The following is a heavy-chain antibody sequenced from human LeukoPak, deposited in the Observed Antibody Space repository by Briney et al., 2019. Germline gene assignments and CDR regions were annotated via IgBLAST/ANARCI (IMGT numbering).Heavy chain of an antibody. CDR2: MNPNSGNT. CDR3: TKRRSGSYSHFDG. D-gene: IGHD1-26*01. Sequence: ASLKVSCKASGYTFTSYDINWVRHATGQGLEWMVWMNPNSGNTGYAQKFQGRVKITRTSPKSRPYIAQSTSRSEDTLMTYNTKRRSGSYSHFDGWGQGTLVTVSS. CDR1: GYTFTSYD. V-gene: IGHV1-8*03. J-gene: IGHJ4*02.